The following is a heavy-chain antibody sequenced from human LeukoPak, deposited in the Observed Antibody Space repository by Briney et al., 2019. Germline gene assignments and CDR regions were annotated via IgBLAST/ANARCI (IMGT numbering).Heavy chain of an antibody. J-gene: IGHJ4*02. D-gene: IGHD3-3*01. CDR3: ARGQRITIFGVVRDY. CDR1: GFTFSSYS. Sequence: GGSLRLSCAASGFTFSSYSMNWVRQAPGKGLEWVSSISSSSSYIYYADSVKGRFTISRDNAKNSLYLQMNSLRAEDTAVYYCARGQRITIFGVVRDYWGQGTLVTVSS. V-gene: IGHV3-21*01. CDR2: ISSSSSYI.